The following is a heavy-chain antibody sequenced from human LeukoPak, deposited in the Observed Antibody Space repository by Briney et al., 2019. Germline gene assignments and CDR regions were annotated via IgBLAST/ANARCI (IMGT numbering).Heavy chain of an antibody. CDR2: ISYDGSNK. J-gene: IGHJ3*02. CDR1: GFTFSSYA. D-gene: IGHD3-22*01. Sequence: GGSLRLSCAASGFTFSSYAMHWVRQAPGKGLEWVAVISYDGSNKYYADSVKGRFTISRDNSKNTLYLQMNSLRAEDTAVYYCARGNRRNYYDSSGYAFDIWGQGTMVTVSS. CDR3: ARGNRRNYYDSSGYAFDI. V-gene: IGHV3-30*04.